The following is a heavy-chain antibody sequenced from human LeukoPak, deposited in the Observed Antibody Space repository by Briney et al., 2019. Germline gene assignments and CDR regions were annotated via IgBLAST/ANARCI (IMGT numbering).Heavy chain of an antibody. CDR2: ISSSSSYI. CDR1: GFTFSSYS. J-gene: IGHJ4*02. CDR3: ARERLRGAMVHFDY. D-gene: IGHD5-18*01. Sequence: GGSLRLSCAASGFTFSSYSMNWVRQAPGKGLEWVSSISSSSSYIYYADTVKGRFTISRDNAKNSLYLQMNSLRAEDTDVYYCARERLRGAMVHFDYWGQGTLVTVSS. V-gene: IGHV3-21*01.